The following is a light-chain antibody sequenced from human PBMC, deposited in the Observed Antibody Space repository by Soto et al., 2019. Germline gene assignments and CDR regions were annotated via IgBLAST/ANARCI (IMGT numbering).Light chain of an antibody. CDR1: KIGTKS. CDR3: QVWDSSTDQHVV. Sequence: SYELTQPPSVSVAPGQTARITCGGNKIGTKSVHWYQQKPGQAPVLVVFDVCDRPSGVPERFSGSNSGNTATLTISRVEAGDEAAYYCQVWDSSTDQHVVFGGGTKLTV. V-gene: IGLV3-21*02. CDR2: DVC. J-gene: IGLJ2*01.